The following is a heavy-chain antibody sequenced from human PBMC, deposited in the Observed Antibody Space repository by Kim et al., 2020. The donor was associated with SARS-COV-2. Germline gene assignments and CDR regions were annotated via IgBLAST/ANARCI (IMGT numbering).Heavy chain of an antibody. D-gene: IGHD2-21*01. J-gene: IGHJ6*02. CDR3: AKMVIMDGYNYFYYYAMDV. Sequence: GGSLRLSCVASGFTFDTYAMSWVRQAPGKGLEWVSVICGGAVNNFYADSVRGRFTISRDNSKNTLYLQMNSLRDEDTALYYCAKMVIMDGYNYFYYYAMDVWGQGTTVTVSS. CDR2: ICGGAVNN. V-gene: IGHV3-23*01. CDR1: GFTFDTYA.